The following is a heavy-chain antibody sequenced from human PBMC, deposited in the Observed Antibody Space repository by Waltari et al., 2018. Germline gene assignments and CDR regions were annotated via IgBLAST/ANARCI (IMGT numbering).Heavy chain of an antibody. CDR1: GFAFSSFT. CDR2: NRSISNSM. J-gene: IGHJ4*02. D-gene: IGHD3-16*01. Sequence: EVQLVESGGGLVKPGGSLRLSCAASGFAFSSFTMNWVRQAPGEGLEWVPSNRSISNSMYYADSVKGRFTISRDNAKNALYLQMNSLRAEDTAVYYCARDLAGTWGFGYWGQGALVTVSS. CDR3: ARDLAGTWGFGY. V-gene: IGHV3-21*01.